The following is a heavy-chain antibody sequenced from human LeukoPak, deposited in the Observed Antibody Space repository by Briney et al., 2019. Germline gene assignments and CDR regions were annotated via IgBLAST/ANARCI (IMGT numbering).Heavy chain of an antibody. CDR2: ISAYNGNT. V-gene: IGHV1-18*01. Sequence: GASVKVSCKASGYTFTSYGISRVRQAPGQGLEWMGWISAYNGNTNYAQKLQGRVTMTTDTSTSTAYMELRSLRSDDTAVYYCARDLQLGSGRWGGDYWGQGTLVTVSS. J-gene: IGHJ4*02. CDR1: GYTFTSYG. CDR3: ARDLQLGSGRWGGDY. D-gene: IGHD6-19*01.